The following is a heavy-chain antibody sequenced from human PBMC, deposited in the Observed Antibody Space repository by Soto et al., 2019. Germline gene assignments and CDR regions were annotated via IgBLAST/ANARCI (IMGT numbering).Heavy chain of an antibody. CDR1: GGSISSYY. V-gene: IGHV4-59*01. D-gene: IGHD5-18*01. CDR3: ATQGGYSYGLTSIDY. J-gene: IGHJ4*02. Sequence: SETLSLTCTVSGGSISSYYFSWFRQPPGKGLEWIGYIYYSVSTNYNPSLKSRVTISVDTSKNQLSLRLISVTAADTAVYFCATQGGYSYGLTSIDYWGQGALVTVPS. CDR2: IYYSVST.